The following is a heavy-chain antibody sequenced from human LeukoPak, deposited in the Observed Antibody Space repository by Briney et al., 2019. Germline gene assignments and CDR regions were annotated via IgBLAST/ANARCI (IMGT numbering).Heavy chain of an antibody. CDR1: GYTFTSYG. J-gene: IGHJ4*02. Sequence: GASVKVSCKASGYTFTSYGISWVRQAPGQGLERMGWISAYNGNTKYAQKLQGRVTVTTDTSTSTAYMELRSLRSDDTAVYYCARATLVRGVIRSYFDYWGQGTLVTVSS. CDR3: ARATLVRGVIRSYFDY. V-gene: IGHV1-18*01. CDR2: ISAYNGNT. D-gene: IGHD3-10*01.